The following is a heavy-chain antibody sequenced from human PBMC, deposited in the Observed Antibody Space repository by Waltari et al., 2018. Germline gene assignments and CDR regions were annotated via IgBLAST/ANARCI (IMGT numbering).Heavy chain of an antibody. CDR3: ARDRGRGLYLDS. CDR1: GDSVTSSYL. J-gene: IGHJ4*02. Sequence: QLQLQESSPGLVKPSGTLSLTCAVSGDSVTSSYLWNWVRQPPGKGLAWIGQVHGSGRTNYNPSFASRVTVSLDTSNNQVSLKVTSATAADTAVYYCARDRGRGLYLDSWGPGTLVTVSP. V-gene: IGHV4-4*02. D-gene: IGHD2-15*01. CDR2: VHGSGRT.